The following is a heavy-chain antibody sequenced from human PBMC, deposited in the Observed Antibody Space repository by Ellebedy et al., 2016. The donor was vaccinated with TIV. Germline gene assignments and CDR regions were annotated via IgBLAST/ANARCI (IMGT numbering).Heavy chain of an antibody. CDR2: IIPIFGTA. Sequence: SVKVSXXASGGTFSSYAISWVRQAPGQGLEWMGGIIPIFGTANYAQKFQGRVTITADESTSTAYMELSSLRSEDTAVYYCARDLSTRSGVWGQGTLVTVSS. CDR1: GGTFSSYA. J-gene: IGHJ4*02. V-gene: IGHV1-69*13. CDR3: ARDLSTRSGV. D-gene: IGHD2/OR15-2a*01.